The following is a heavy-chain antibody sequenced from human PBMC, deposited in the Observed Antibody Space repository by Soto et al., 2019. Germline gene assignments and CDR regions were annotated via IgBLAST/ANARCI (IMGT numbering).Heavy chain of an antibody. CDR3: ARDSGYGLLFDY. J-gene: IGHJ4*02. Sequence: ASVKVSCKACGDTFSIYTISRVRQAPGQGLEWMGRIIPIFDNTNYTQRFQGRVTITADKSTTTVYMELSSLRSDDTAVYYRARDSGYGLLFDYWGQGTLVTVSS. CDR2: IIPIFDNT. CDR1: GDTFSIYT. V-gene: IGHV1-69*08. D-gene: IGHD5-12*01.